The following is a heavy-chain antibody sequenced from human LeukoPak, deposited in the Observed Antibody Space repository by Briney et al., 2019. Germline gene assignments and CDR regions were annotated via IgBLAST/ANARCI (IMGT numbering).Heavy chain of an antibody. CDR1: GGTFTSYS. CDR3: ARVDRYHYYLDV. Sequence: SVKVSCKASGGTFTSYSITWVRQAPGQGLEWMGGIMPLFNTANYAQQFQGRVTITTDESTSTAYMELSSLRFEDTAMYYCARVDRYHYYLDVWGKGTTVTVSS. CDR2: IMPLFNTA. J-gene: IGHJ6*03. V-gene: IGHV1-69*05.